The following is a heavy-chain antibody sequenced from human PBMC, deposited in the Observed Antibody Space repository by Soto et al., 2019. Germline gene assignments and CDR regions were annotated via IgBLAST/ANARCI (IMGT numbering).Heavy chain of an antibody. J-gene: IGHJ5*01. D-gene: IGHD2-2*01. CDR1: GGSISDDSY. V-gene: IGHV4-30-4*01. Sequence: PSETLSLTCTVSGGSISDDSYWSWIRQTPGKGLEWIGYIYHTGNTYYNPSFRSRVSISVDKSKSQFSLKLISVTAADTAVYFCARDEYQLLSSVSWFDSWGQGTLVTVSS. CDR3: ARDEYQLLSSVSWFDS. CDR2: IYHTGNT.